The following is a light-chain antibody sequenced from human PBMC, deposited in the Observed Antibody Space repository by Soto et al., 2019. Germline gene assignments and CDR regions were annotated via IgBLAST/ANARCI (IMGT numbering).Light chain of an antibody. CDR1: QSISNS. V-gene: IGKV1-39*01. CDR3: QQSYGTPLT. Sequence: DLEMTQSPSSLYASVGDRVTITCRASQSISNSLNWYQHKPGKVPKLLIYAASSLQSGVPTRFSGSRSGTDFTLTINSLQTEDFATYYCQQSYGTPLTFGGGTKIEIK. CDR2: AAS. J-gene: IGKJ4*01.